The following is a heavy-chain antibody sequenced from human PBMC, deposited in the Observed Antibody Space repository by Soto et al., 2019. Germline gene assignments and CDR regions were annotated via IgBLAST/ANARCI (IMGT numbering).Heavy chain of an antibody. J-gene: IGHJ4*02. CDR2: IYHSGST. Sequence: SETLSLTCAVSGGSISSGGYSWSWIRQPPGKGLEWIGYIYHSGSTYYNPSLKSRVTISVDRSKNQFSLKLSSVTAADTAVYYCARDMGFVYIVTTPSNSDYWAQRTPVPV. CDR1: GGSISSGGYS. V-gene: IGHV4-30-2*01. CDR3: ARDMGFVYIVTTPSNSDY. D-gene: IGHD5-12*01.